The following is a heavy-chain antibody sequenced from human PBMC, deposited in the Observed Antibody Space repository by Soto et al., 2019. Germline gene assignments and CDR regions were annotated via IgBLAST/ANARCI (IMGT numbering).Heavy chain of an antibody. CDR2: IIPIFGTA. D-gene: IGHD5-18*01. Sequence: QVQLVQSGAEVKKPGSSVKVSCKASGGTFSSYAISWVRQAPGQGLEWMGGIIPIFGTANYAQKFQGRVTITADESTSTAYMELSSLRSEDTAVYYCAREPSGYSYGYPGWFDPWAREPWSPSPQ. CDR1: GGTFSSYA. V-gene: IGHV1-69*01. J-gene: IGHJ5*02. CDR3: AREPSGYSYGYPGWFDP.